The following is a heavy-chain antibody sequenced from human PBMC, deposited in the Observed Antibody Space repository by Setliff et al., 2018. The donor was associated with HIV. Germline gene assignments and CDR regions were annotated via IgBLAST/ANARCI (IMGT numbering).Heavy chain of an antibody. J-gene: IGHJ4*02. Sequence: PSETLSLTCAVYGGSFSDFSWTWIRQPPGKGLEWIGEINHRGSTIYNPSLKSRVSISVDTSKKQFSLKLDSVTAADTAVYFCARRVVHTSPSDPSGLYFDFWGQGTLVTVSS. CDR3: ARRVVHTSPSDPSGLYFDF. D-gene: IGHD2-2*01. CDR2: INHRGST. CDR1: GGSFSDFS. V-gene: IGHV4-34*01.